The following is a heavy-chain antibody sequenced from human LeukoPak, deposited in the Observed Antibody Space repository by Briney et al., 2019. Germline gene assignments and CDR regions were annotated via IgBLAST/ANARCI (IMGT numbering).Heavy chain of an antibody. J-gene: IGHJ4*02. CDR3: ARPYSSSVQRYFDY. D-gene: IGHD2-2*01. CDR1: GFTFSSHA. CDR2: ISVSGDNT. Sequence: GGSLRLSCAASGFTFSSHAMSWARQAPGKGLEWVSAISVSGDNTYYADSVKGRFTISRDNSKNTLYLQMNSLRAEDTAVYYCARPYSSSVQRYFDYWGQGTLVTVSS. V-gene: IGHV3-23*01.